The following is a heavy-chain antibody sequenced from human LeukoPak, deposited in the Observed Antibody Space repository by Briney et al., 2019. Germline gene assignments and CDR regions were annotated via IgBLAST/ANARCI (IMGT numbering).Heavy chain of an antibody. V-gene: IGHV1-3*01. CDR1: GYTFTSYA. CDR3: AREVHPVVTAISSYNWFDP. CDR2: INAGNGNT. Sequence: ASVKVSCKASGYTFTSYAMHWVRQAPGQRLEWMRWINAGNGNTKYSQKFQGRVTITRDTSASTAYMELSSLRSEDTAVYYCAREVHPVVTAISSYNWFDPWGQGTLVTVSS. J-gene: IGHJ5*02. D-gene: IGHD2-21*02.